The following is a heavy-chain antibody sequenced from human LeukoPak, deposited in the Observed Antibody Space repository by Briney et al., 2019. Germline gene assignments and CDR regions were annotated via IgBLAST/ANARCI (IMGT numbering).Heavy chain of an antibody. Sequence: GGSLRLSCAASGFTFSSHSMNWVRQAPGKGLEWVSSISSSSSYIYYADSVKGRFTISRDNAKNSLYLQMNSLRAEDTAVYYCARVTFREAPFNWGQGTLVNVSS. CDR3: ARVTFREAPFN. V-gene: IGHV3-21*01. CDR1: GFTFSSHS. CDR2: ISSSSSYI. D-gene: IGHD3-10*01. J-gene: IGHJ4*02.